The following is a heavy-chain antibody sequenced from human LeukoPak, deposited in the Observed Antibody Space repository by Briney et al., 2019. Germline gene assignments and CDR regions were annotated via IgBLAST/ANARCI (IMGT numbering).Heavy chain of an antibody. J-gene: IGHJ6*02. CDR2: IIPIFGTA. D-gene: IGHD5-18*01. Sequence: SVKVSCKASGGTFSSYAISWVRQAPGQGLEWMGGIIPIFGTANYAQEFQGRVTITADESTSTAYMELSSLRSEDTAVYYCARGGYSYGYYYYYGMDVWGQGTTVTVSS. CDR1: GGTFSSYA. V-gene: IGHV1-69*13. CDR3: ARGGYSYGYYYYYGMDV.